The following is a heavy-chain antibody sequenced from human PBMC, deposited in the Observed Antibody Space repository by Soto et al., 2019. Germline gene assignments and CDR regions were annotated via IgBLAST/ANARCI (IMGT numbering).Heavy chain of an antibody. J-gene: IGHJ4*02. CDR1: GGSISSGGYS. D-gene: IGHD1-26*01. CDR3: ARAWWELLYFDY. V-gene: IGHV4-61*08. CDR2: IYYSGST. Sequence: SETLSLTCAVSGGSISSGGYSWSWIRQPPGKGLEWIGYIYYSGSTYYNPSLKSRVTISVDTSKNQFSLKLSSVTAADTAVYYCARAWWELLYFDYWGQGTLVTVSS.